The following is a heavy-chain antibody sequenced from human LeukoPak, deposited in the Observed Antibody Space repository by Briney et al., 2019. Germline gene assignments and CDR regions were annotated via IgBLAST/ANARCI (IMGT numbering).Heavy chain of an antibody. V-gene: IGHV3-23*01. CDR1: GFTFSSYA. Sequence: GGSLRLSCAASGFTFSSYAMSWVRQAPGKGLGWVSAISGSGGSTCYADSVKGRFTISRDNSKNTLYLQMNSLTVEDTAMYYCAKGGVGMAVATPFDYWGQGTLVTVSS. J-gene: IGHJ4*02. CDR2: ISGSGGST. D-gene: IGHD6-19*01. CDR3: AKGGVGMAVATPFDY.